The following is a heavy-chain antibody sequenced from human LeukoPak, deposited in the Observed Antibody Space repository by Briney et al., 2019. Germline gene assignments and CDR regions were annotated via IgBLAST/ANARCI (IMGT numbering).Heavy chain of an antibody. V-gene: IGHV1-2*02. CDR3: ARSTVLCCGETNADYYSDMYV. J-gene: IGHJ6*02. D-gene: IGHD3-10*01. CDR1: GYTFTGYY. CDR2: INPNSGGT. Sequence: ASVKVSCKAPGYTFTGYYIHWVRQAPGQGLEWMGWINPNSGGTNYAQKFQDRVTMTRDTSISTAYMELSRLRFDDTAVYHCARSTVLCCGETNADYYSDMYVWGQGTTVTVSS.